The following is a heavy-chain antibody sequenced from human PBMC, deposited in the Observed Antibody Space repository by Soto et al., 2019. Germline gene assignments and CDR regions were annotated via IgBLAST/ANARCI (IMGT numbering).Heavy chain of an antibody. D-gene: IGHD7-27*01. Sequence: GGSLRLSCAASGFIFSSFGMHWVRQAPGKGLEWVAHIWYDGSNTYYADSVKGRFTISRGNSRNTVYLQMNSLRAEDTAVYHCVRDLLGSGGHFDYWGQGTPVTVSS. CDR1: GFIFSSFG. V-gene: IGHV3-33*01. J-gene: IGHJ4*02. CDR2: IWYDGSNT. CDR3: VRDLLGSGGHFDY.